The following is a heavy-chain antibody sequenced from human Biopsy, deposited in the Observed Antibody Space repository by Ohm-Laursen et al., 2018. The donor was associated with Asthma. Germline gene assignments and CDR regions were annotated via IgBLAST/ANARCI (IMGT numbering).Heavy chain of an antibody. CDR2: ISVYNGNT. J-gene: IGHJ6*02. CDR1: GYTFNSAG. V-gene: IGHV1-18*01. CDR3: ARAVDYSHYYGIDV. Sequence: SSVKVSCKPSGYTFNSAGITWVRQAPGQGLEWMGWISVYNGNTKVAQKLQDRVTMITDTSTSTAYMELRSLRSDDTAAYFCARAVDYSHYYGIDVWGQGTRVTVS. D-gene: IGHD3-10*01.